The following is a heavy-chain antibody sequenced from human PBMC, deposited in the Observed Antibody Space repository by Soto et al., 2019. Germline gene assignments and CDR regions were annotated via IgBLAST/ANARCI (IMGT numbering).Heavy chain of an antibody. CDR3: ARDRITMIVVVNFDY. J-gene: IGHJ4*02. V-gene: IGHV3-48*02. CDR1: GFTFSSYS. Sequence: PGGSLRLSCAASGFTFSSYSMNWVRQAPGKGLEWVSYISSSSSTIYYADSVKGRFTISRDNAKNSLYLQMNSLRDEDTAVYYCARDRITMIVVVNFDYWGQGTLVTVSS. CDR2: ISSSSSTI. D-gene: IGHD3-22*01.